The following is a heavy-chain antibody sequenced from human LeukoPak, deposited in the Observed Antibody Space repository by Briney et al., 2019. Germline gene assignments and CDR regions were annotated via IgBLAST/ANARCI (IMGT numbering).Heavy chain of an antibody. Sequence: ASVTVSCTASGYTFTIYDINWVRQATGQGLEWMGWMNPNSGNTGFAQKFQGRVTMTRTTSISTAYMELSSPRSEDTAVYYCARGHCSSTSCYIWVLDYYYYYGMDVWGQGTTVTVSS. J-gene: IGHJ6*02. CDR2: MNPNSGNT. V-gene: IGHV1-8*01. CDR1: GYTFTIYD. CDR3: ARGHCSSTSCYIWVLDYYYYYGMDV. D-gene: IGHD2-2*02.